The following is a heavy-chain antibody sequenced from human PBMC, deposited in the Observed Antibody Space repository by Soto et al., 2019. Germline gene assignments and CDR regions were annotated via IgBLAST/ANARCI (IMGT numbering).Heavy chain of an antibody. V-gene: IGHV3-7*01. D-gene: IGHD3-3*01. CDR2: IKQDGSEK. CDR3: ARDRRFLEWLAPSYYHYGMDV. J-gene: IGHJ6*02. CDR1: GFTFSSYW. Sequence: PGGSLRLSCAASGFTFSSYWMSWVRQAPGKGLEWVANIKQDGSEKYYVDSVKGRFTISRDNAKNSLYLQMNSLRAEDTAVYYCARDRRFLEWLAPSYYHYGMDVWGQGTTVTVSS.